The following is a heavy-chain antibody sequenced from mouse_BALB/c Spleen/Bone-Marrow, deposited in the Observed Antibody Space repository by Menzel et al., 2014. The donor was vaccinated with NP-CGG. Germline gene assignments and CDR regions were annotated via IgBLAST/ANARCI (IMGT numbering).Heavy chain of an antibody. CDR3: ARRDYGSSFSYFDY. CDR2: MNSGSSTI. Sequence: EVMLVESGGGLVQPGGSRKLSCAASGFTFSSFGMHWVRQVPEKGLEWVAYMNSGSSTIYYADTVKGRITISRDNRKNALFLQMTSLRYEDTAEYYFARRDYGSSFSYFDYWGQGTTLTVSS. D-gene: IGHD1-1*01. V-gene: IGHV5-17*02. CDR1: GFTFSSFG. J-gene: IGHJ2*01.